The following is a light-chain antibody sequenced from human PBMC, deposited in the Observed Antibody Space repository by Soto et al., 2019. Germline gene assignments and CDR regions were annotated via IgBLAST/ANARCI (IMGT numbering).Light chain of an antibody. Sequence: DIVMTQSPYSLAVSLGERATINCRSSQIVLYSSNNKNYLAWYQQKPGQPPKLLIYWASTRESGVPDRFSGSGSGTDFTLTISSLQAEDVAVYYCQQYYSTPPTFGQGTRLEI. CDR3: QQYYSTPPT. CDR2: WAS. J-gene: IGKJ5*01. CDR1: QIVLYSSNNKNY. V-gene: IGKV4-1*01.